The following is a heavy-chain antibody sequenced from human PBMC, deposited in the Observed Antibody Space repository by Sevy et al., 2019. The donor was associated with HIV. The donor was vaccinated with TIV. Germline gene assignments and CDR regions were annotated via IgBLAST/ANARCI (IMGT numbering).Heavy chain of an antibody. CDR1: GFTFSSYG. J-gene: IGHJ4*02. V-gene: IGHV3-30*02. CDR3: AKDGYCSSTSCFTFDY. Sequence: GGSLRLSCAASGFTFSSYGMHWVRQAPGKGLEWVAFIRYDGSNKYYADSVKGRFTISRDNSKNTLYRQMNSLRAEDTAVYYCAKDGYCSSTSCFTFDYWGQGTLVTVSS. CDR2: IRYDGSNK. D-gene: IGHD2-2*02.